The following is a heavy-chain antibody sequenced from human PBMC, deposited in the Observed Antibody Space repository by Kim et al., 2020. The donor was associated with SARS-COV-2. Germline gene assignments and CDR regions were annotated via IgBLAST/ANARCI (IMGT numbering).Heavy chain of an antibody. CDR3: ASGVTTDYYYYGMDV. Sequence: QKFQGRVTITRDNSASTAFMELSSLRSEDTAVYYCASGVTTDYYYYGMDVWGQGTTVTVSS. D-gene: IGHD4-17*01. V-gene: IGHV1-3*01. J-gene: IGHJ6*02.